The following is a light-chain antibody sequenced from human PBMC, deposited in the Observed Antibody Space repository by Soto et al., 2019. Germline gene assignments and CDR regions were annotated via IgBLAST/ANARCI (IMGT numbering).Light chain of an antibody. J-gene: IGKJ5*01. V-gene: IGKV3-20*01. CDR2: GAS. Sequence: EIVLTQSPGTLSLSPGERATLSCRASQSVSSSYLAWYQQKPGQAPRLLIYGASSRATGIPDRFSGSASGTDFALTISRLEPEDFAVNYCQQYGSSPPITFGQGTRLEIK. CDR3: QQYGSSPPIT. CDR1: QSVSSSY.